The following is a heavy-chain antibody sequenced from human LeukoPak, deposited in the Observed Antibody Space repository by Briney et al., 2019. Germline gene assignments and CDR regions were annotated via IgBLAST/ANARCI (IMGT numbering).Heavy chain of an antibody. CDR1: GFDFSIYR. V-gene: IGHV3-48*04. Sequence: GGSLRLSCAASGFDFSIYRMNWVRQAPGKGLEWVSYIHLSGTPTHYAEVVKGRFSISRDNAKNSLYLQMDNLRAEDTAVYYCARDPGYDSSGYYAYWGQGTLVTVSS. D-gene: IGHD3-22*01. CDR2: IHLSGTPT. CDR3: ARDPGYDSSGYYAY. J-gene: IGHJ4*02.